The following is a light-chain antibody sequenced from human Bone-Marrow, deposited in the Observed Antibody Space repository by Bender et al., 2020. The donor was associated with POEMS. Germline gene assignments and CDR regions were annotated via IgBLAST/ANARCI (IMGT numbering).Light chain of an antibody. V-gene: IGLV2-14*01. CDR1: ISDVGGYNS. Sequence: QSALTQPASVSGSPGQSITISCTGAISDVGGYNSVSWYQLHPGKAPKLMIYEVSNRPSGVSNRFSGSKSGNTASLTISGLQADDEADYYCSSYTSSYTLCVFGSGTTVTVL. J-gene: IGLJ1*01. CDR3: SSYTSSYTLCV. CDR2: EVS.